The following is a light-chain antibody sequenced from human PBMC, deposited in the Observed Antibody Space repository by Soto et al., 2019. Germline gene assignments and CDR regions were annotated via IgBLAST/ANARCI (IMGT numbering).Light chain of an antibody. J-gene: IGKJ4*01. Sequence: DVVLTQSPLSLPVTLGQPASISCRSSQSLTYSDGRTYLNWFQQRPGQSPRRLIYKVSNRDSGVPDRFSGSGSGTDFTLKISRVEAEDVGGYYCMQGALGPLTFGGGTKVEIK. CDR1: QSLTYSDGRTY. CDR2: KVS. CDR3: MQGALGPLT. V-gene: IGKV2-30*01.